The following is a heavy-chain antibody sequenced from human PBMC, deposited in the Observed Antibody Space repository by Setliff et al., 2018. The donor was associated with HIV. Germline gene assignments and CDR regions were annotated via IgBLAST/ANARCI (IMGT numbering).Heavy chain of an antibody. V-gene: IGHV4-61*08. CDR3: ARNPCSGGSCPDAFDI. Sequence: SETLSLTCTVSGGSISSGDYYWSWIRQPPGKGLEWIGYIYYSGSTNYNPSHKSRVTISVDTSKNQFSLKLSSVTAADTAVYYCARNPCSGGSCPDAFDIWGQGTMVTVSS. J-gene: IGHJ3*02. CDR2: IYYSGST. CDR1: GGSISSGDYY. D-gene: IGHD2-15*01.